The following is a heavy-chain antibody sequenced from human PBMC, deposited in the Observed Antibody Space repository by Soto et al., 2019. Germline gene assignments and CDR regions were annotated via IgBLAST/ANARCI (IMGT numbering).Heavy chain of an antibody. Sequence: GGSLRLSCAASGFTFGDYGMSWVRQAPGKGLEWVSGINWNGGSTGYADSVKGRFTISRDNAKNSLYLQMNSLRAEDTALYYCARARYCSSTSCPPGGDAFDIWGQGTMVTVSS. J-gene: IGHJ3*02. CDR3: ARARYCSSTSCPPGGDAFDI. D-gene: IGHD2-2*01. CDR1: GFTFGDYG. CDR2: INWNGGST. V-gene: IGHV3-20*04.